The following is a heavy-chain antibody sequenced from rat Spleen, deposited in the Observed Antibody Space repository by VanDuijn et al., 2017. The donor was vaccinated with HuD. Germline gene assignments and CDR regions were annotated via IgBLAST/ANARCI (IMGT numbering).Heavy chain of an antibody. V-gene: IGHV5-29*01. CDR1: GFTFDDHF. CDR3: ARRHYGYTDYFDY. D-gene: IGHD1-9*01. Sequence: EVQLVESNGGLVQPGRSLKLSCAASGFTFDDHFMAWVRQAPTKGLEWVATISDDGTNTYYRDSVKGRFTISRDNAKNTLSLQMDSLRSEDTATYYCARRHYGYTDYFDYWGQGVMVTVSS. CDR2: ISDDGTNT. J-gene: IGHJ2*01.